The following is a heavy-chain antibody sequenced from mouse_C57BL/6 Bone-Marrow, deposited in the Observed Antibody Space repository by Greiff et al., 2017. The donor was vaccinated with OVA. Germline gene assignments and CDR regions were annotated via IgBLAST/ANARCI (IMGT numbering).Heavy chain of an antibody. J-gene: IGHJ1*03. Sequence: QVTLKESGPGILQSSQTLSLTCSFSGFSLSTSGMGVSWIRQPSGKGLEWLAHIYWDDDKRYNPSLKSRLTISKDTSRNQVFLKITSVDTADTATYYCARCYDYNWYFDVWGTGTTVTVSS. CDR3: ARCYDYNWYFDV. D-gene: IGHD2-4*01. CDR1: GFSLSTSGMG. V-gene: IGHV8-12*01. CDR2: IYWDDDK.